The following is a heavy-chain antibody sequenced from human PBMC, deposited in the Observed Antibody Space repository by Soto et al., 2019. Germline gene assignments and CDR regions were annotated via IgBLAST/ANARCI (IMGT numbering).Heavy chain of an antibody. Sequence: GESLKISCXGSGYSFTSYWIGWVRQMPGKGLEWMGIIYPGDSDTRYSPSFQGQVTISADKSISTAYLQWSSLKASDTAMYYCARLAGYCISTSCYRAEGYYYGMDVWGQGTTVTVSS. J-gene: IGHJ6*02. CDR2: IYPGDSDT. D-gene: IGHD2-2*01. CDR3: ARLAGYCISTSCYRAEGYYYGMDV. V-gene: IGHV5-51*01. CDR1: GYSFTSYW.